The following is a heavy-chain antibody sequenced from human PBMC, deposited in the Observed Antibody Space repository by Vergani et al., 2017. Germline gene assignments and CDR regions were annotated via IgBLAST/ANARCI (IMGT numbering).Heavy chain of an antibody. J-gene: IGHJ4*02. CDR1: GGSISSGGYY. Sequence: QVQLQESGPGLVKPSQTLSLTCTVSGGSISSGGYYWSWIRQHPGKGLEWIGYIYYSGSTYYNPSLKSRVTISVDTSKNQFSLKLSSVTAADTAVYYCANYFDSSGYPVWGYYFDYWGQGTLVTVSS. CDR2: IYYSGST. CDR3: ANYFDSSGYPVWGYYFDY. D-gene: IGHD3-22*01. V-gene: IGHV4-31*03.